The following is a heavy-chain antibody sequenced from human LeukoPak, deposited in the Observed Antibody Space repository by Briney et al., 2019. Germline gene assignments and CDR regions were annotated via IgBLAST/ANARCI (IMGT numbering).Heavy chain of an antibody. CDR2: INHSGST. D-gene: IGHD3-22*01. CDR3: AREHYYDSSGYLIFDY. V-gene: IGHV4-34*01. CDR1: GGSFSGYY. J-gene: IGHJ4*02. Sequence: PSETLSLTCAVYGGSFSGYYWSWIRQPPGKGLEWIGEINHSGSTNYNPSLKSRVTISVDTSKNQFSLKLSSVTAADTAVYYCAREHYYDSSGYLIFDYWGQGTLVTVSS.